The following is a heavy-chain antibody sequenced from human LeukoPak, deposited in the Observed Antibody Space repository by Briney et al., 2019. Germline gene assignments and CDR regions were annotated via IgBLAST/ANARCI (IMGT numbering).Heavy chain of an antibody. CDR3: AREYCGSDCYPFDY. V-gene: IGHV4-61*02. CDR1: GGSISSGSYY. Sequence: SETLSLTCTVSGGSISSGSYYWSWIRQPAGKGLEWIGRIYTSGSTNYNTSLKSRVTISVDMSKNQVSLKLSSVTAADTAVYFCAREYCGSDCYPFDYWGQGTLVTVSS. CDR2: IYTSGST. J-gene: IGHJ4*02. D-gene: IGHD2-21*02.